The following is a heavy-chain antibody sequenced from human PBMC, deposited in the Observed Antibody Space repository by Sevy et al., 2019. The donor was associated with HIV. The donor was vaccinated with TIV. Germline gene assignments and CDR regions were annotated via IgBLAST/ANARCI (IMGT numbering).Heavy chain of an antibody. CDR3: TKDEAYTVATSYYFDY. CDR2: ISDSAYNT. Sequence: GGSLRLSCAASGFTFSNYAMSWVRQAPGKGLEWVSGISDSAYNTYYADSVKGRFTISRDNSENSLYLQMNSLRAEDTAVYYCTKDEAYTVATSYYFDYWGQRTLVTVSS. V-gene: IGHV3-23*01. D-gene: IGHD5-12*01. J-gene: IGHJ4*02. CDR1: GFTFSNYA.